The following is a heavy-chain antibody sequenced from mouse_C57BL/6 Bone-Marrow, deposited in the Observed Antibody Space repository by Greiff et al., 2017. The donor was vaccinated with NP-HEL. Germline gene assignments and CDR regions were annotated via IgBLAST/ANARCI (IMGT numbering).Heavy chain of an antibody. CDR1: GFTFSSYG. D-gene: IGHD2-4*01. Sequence: EVMLVESGGDLVKPGGSLKLSCAASGFTFSSYGMSWVRQTPDKRLEWVATISSGGSYTYYPDSVKGRFTISRDNAKNTLYLQMSSLKSEDTAMYYCARGDYVLAWFAYWGQGTLVTVSA. V-gene: IGHV5-6*01. CDR2: ISSGGSYT. CDR3: ARGDYVLAWFAY. J-gene: IGHJ3*01.